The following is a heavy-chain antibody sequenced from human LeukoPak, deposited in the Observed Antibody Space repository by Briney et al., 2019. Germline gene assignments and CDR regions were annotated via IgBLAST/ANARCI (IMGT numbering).Heavy chain of an antibody. J-gene: IGHJ4*02. CDR1: GFTFSSYS. CDR3: AREFLTTVTSNLGY. CDR2: ISSSSTYI. Sequence: GGSLRLSCAASGFTFSSYSMNWVRQAPGKGLEWVSSISSSSTYIYYADSVKGRFTISRDNSKNTLYLQMNSLRAEDTAVYYCAREFLTTVTSNLGYWGQGTLVTVSS. D-gene: IGHD4-17*01. V-gene: IGHV3-21*01.